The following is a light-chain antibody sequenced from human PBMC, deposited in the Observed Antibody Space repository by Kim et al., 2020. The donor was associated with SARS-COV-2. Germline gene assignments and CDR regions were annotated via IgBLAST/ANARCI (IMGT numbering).Light chain of an antibody. Sequence: EIVMTQSPVALSVSPGERATLSCRASQSVSSNLAWYQQKPGQAPRLLIYGTSTRATGIPARFSGSGSGTEFTLTISSLQSEDFAVYYCQQYNNWPQWTFGQGTKVDIK. J-gene: IGKJ1*01. CDR1: QSVSSN. CDR3: QQYNNWPQWT. V-gene: IGKV3-15*01. CDR2: GTS.